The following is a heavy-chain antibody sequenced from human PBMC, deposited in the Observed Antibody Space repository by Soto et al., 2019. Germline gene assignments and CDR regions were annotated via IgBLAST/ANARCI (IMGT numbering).Heavy chain of an antibody. J-gene: IGHJ6*02. CDR3: ARDTPGVVPAAHYGMDV. V-gene: IGHV1-18*01. Sequence: QVQLVQSGAEVKKPGASVKVSCKASGYTFTSYGISWVRQAPGQGLEWMGWISAYNGNTNYAQKRQGRVTMTTDTSTSTAYMELRSLRSDDTAVYYCARDTPGVVPAAHYGMDVWGQGTTVTVSS. CDR2: ISAYNGNT. D-gene: IGHD2-2*01. CDR1: GYTFTSYG.